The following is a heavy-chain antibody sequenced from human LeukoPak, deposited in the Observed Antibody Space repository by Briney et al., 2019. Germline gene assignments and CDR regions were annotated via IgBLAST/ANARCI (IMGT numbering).Heavy chain of an antibody. J-gene: IGHJ4*02. CDR3: ARGGRSNIVVVPAAHTYDY. Sequence: ASVKLSCTPSGYTFTSYGISCVRQAPGPGLEGRGWISVYNGNTNYAQKLQGRVTVTTDTSTSTAYMELRSLRSDDPAEYYCARGGRSNIVVVPAAHTYDYWGQGTPGTVSS. CDR2: ISVYNGNT. D-gene: IGHD2-2*01. CDR1: GYTFTSYG. V-gene: IGHV1-18*04.